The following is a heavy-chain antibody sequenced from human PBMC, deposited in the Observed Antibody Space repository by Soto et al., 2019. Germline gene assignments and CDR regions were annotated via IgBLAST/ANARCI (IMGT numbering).Heavy chain of an antibody. Sequence: ASVKVSCKASGYTFTNYGISWVRQAPGQGLEWMGWINTYNGNTNHAQKLRGRVTMTTDTSTGTAYMELRSLRSDDTAVYYCARGVGSGTYYNQYNWFDPWGQGTLVTVSS. J-gene: IGHJ5*02. V-gene: IGHV1-18*01. CDR3: ARGVGSGTYYNQYNWFDP. CDR1: GYTFTNYG. CDR2: INTYNGNT. D-gene: IGHD3-10*01.